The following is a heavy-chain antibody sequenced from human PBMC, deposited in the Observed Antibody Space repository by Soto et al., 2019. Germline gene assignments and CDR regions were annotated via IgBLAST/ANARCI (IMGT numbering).Heavy chain of an antibody. CDR1: GFSLSTSGMC. V-gene: IGHV2-70*11. CDR2: IDWDDDK. J-gene: IGHJ6*03. D-gene: IGHD6-13*01. CDR3: ARIRAAAGTKNMDV. Sequence: SGPTLVNPTQTLTLTCTFSGFSLSTSGMCVSWIRQPPGKALEWLARIDWDDDKYYSTSLKTRLTISKDTSKNQVVLTMTNMEPVDTATYYCARIRAAAGTKNMDVWGKGTTVTVSS.